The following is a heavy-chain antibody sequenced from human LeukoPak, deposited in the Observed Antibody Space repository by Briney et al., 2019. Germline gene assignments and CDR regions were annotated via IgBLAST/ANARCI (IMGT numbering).Heavy chain of an antibody. Sequence: SETLSLTCAVYGGSFSGYYWSWIRQPPGKGLEWIGEINHSGSTNYNPSLKSRVTISVDTSKNQFSLKLSSVTAADTAVYYCARGFMGNLNWFDPWGQGTLVTVSS. CDR3: ARGFMGNLNWFDP. V-gene: IGHV4-34*01. D-gene: IGHD4-23*01. J-gene: IGHJ5*02. CDR2: INHSGST. CDR1: GGSFSGYY.